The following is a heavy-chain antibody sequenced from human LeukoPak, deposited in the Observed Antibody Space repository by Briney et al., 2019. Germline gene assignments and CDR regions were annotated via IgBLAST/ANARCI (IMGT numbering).Heavy chain of an antibody. Sequence: ASVKVSCKPSGYTFTSYGISWVRQAPGQGLEWMGWISAYNGNTNYAQKLQGRVTMTTDTSTSTAYMELRSLRSDDTAVYYCARAFTYYDILTGYPGDYYYMDVWGKGTTVTISS. CDR2: ISAYNGNT. D-gene: IGHD3-9*01. V-gene: IGHV1-18*01. CDR1: GYTFTSYG. CDR3: ARAFTYYDILTGYPGDYYYMDV. J-gene: IGHJ6*03.